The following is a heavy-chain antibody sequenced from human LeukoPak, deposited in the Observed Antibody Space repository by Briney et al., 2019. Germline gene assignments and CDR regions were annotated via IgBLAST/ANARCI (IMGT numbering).Heavy chain of an antibody. J-gene: IGHJ2*01. CDR1: GYTFTSYG. Sequence: ASVKVSCKASGYTFTSYGISWVRQAPGQGLEWMGWISAYNGNTNYAQKLQGRVTMTTDTSTSTAYMELRSPRSDDTAVYYCARDIHSSGWRDWYFDLWGRGTLVTVSS. D-gene: IGHD6-19*01. CDR3: ARDIHSSGWRDWYFDL. CDR2: ISAYNGNT. V-gene: IGHV1-18*01.